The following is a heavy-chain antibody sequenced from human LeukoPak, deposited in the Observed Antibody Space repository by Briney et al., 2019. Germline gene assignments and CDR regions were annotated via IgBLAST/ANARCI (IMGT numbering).Heavy chain of an antibody. CDR3: ATPRNSGSDYYFDY. Sequence: GGCLRLSCAASGFTFSSYGMHWVRQAPGKGLEWGAVISYDGSNKYYADSVKGRFTISRDNSKNTLYLQMNSLRAEDTAVYYCATPRNSGSDYYFDYWGQGTLVTVSS. CDR2: ISYDGSNK. D-gene: IGHD1-26*01. J-gene: IGHJ4*02. V-gene: IGHV3-30*03. CDR1: GFTFSSYG.